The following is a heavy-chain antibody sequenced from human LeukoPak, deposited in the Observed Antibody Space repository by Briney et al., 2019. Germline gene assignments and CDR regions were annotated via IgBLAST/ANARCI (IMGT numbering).Heavy chain of an antibody. D-gene: IGHD3-9*01. CDR1: GFTFSSYW. CDR2: INRDGSST. Sequence: GGSLRLSCAASGFTFSSYWMYWVRQAPGKGLVWVSRINRDGSSTLYADSVKGRFTISRDNAKNTLFLEMNSLRAEDTAVYYCAREVGNILTGYYIGYWGQGTLVTVSS. V-gene: IGHV3-74*01. J-gene: IGHJ4*02. CDR3: AREVGNILTGYYIGY.